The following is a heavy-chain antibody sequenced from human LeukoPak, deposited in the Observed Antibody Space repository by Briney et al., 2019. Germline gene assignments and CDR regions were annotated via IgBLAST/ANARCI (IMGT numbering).Heavy chain of an antibody. CDR1: GGYISAYY. V-gene: IGHV4-4*09. CDR3: ARRLRTYFDY. Sequence: PSETLSLTCAVSGGYISAYYWNWIRQPPGKGLEWIGYIFTGSTTYNPSLKSRVTISVDTSKNQFSLKLSSVTAADTAVYSCARRLRTYFDYSGEGSLVTVYS. J-gene: IGHJ4*02. CDR2: IFTGST.